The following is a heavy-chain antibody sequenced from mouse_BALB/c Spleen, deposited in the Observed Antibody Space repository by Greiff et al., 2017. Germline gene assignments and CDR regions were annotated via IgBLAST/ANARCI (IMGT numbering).Heavy chain of an antibody. CDR2: ISSGSSTI. CDR3: ASLQYYGPLAY. CDR1: GFTFSSFG. D-gene: IGHD1-2*01. V-gene: IGHV5-17*02. Sequence: EVQRVESGGGLVQPGGSRKLSCAASGFTFSSFGMHWVRQAPEKGLEWVAYISSGSSTIYYADTVRGRFTIARDNPKNTLFLQMTSLRSEDTAMFYCASLQYYGPLAYWGQGTLVTVSA. J-gene: IGHJ3*01.